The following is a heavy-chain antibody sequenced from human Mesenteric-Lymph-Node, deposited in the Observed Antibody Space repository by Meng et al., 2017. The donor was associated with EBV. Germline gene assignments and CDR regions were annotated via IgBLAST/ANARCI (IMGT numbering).Heavy chain of an antibody. Sequence: HLRESGPGLLNPAGTLSPPSAVPGGSISSSNWWSWVRQPPGKGLEWIGEIYHSGSTNYNPSLKSRVTISVDKSKNQFSLNLSSVTAADTAVYYCARVGQWLPIDYWGQGTLVTSPQ. J-gene: IGHJ4*02. D-gene: IGHD6-19*01. CDR3: ARVGQWLPIDY. CDR1: GGSISSSNW. V-gene: IGHV4-4*02. CDR2: IYHSGST.